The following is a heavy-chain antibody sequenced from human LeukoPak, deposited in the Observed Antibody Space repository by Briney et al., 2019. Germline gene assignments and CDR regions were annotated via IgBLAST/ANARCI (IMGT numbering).Heavy chain of an antibody. V-gene: IGHV3-64*04. Sequence: GGSLRLSCSASGFTFSTYAMHWVRQAPGKGLEYVSAISRNGGRTYYADSVKGRFTISRDNSKNSLYLQMNSLRAGDTAVYYCARGTMVRGVVFDYWGQGTLVTVSS. D-gene: IGHD3-10*01. CDR1: GFTFSTYA. CDR2: ISRNGGRT. CDR3: ARGTMVRGVVFDY. J-gene: IGHJ4*02.